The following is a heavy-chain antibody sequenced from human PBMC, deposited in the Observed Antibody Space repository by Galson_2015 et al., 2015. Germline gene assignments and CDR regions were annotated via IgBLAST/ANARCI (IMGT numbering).Heavy chain of an antibody. V-gene: IGHV3-66*01. CDR2: IYSGGST. Sequence: SLRLSCAASGFTVSSNYMSWVRQAPGKGLEWVSVIYSGGSTYYADSVEGRFTISRDNSKNTLYLQMNSLRAEDTAVYYCAREKAAKRGYSYGPFDYWGQGTLVTVSS. CDR3: AREKAAKRGYSYGPFDY. CDR1: GFTVSSNY. J-gene: IGHJ4*02. D-gene: IGHD5-18*01.